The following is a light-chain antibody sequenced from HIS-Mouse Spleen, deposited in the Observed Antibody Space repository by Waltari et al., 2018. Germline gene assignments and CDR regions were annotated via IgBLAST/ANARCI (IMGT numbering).Light chain of an antibody. Sequence: QSALTQPRSVSGSPGQSVTISCTGTSSDVGGYNYVSWYQRHPGKAPKLMIYDVSKRPSGVPDRFSGSKSGNTASLTSSGLQAEDEADYYCCSYAGSYTGVFGTGTKVTVL. CDR2: DVS. CDR1: SSDVGGYNY. V-gene: IGLV2-11*01. CDR3: CSYAGSYTGV. J-gene: IGLJ1*01.